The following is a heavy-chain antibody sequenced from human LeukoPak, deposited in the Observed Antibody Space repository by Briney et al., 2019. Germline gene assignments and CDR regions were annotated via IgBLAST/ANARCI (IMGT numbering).Heavy chain of an antibody. Sequence: PSETLSLTCTVSGGSISSYYWSWIRQPPGKGLEWIGYIYYSGSTSYNPSLKSRVTISVDTSKNQFSLKLSSVTAADTAVYYCARLVTFYDFWSGYYLDYGMDVWGQGTTATVSS. CDR1: GGSISSYY. J-gene: IGHJ6*02. V-gene: IGHV4-59*08. CDR3: ARLVTFYDFWSGYYLDYGMDV. CDR2: IYYSGST. D-gene: IGHD3-3*01.